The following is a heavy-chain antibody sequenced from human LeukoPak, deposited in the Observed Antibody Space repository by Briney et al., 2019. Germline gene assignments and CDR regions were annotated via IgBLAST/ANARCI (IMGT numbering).Heavy chain of an antibody. J-gene: IGHJ6*04. CDR3: AELGITMIGGV. V-gene: IGHV3-48*04. Sequence: PGGSLRLSCGASGFTFSSYSMNWVRQAPGKGLEWVSSISSSGSTIYYADSVKGRFTISRDSAKNSLYLQMNSLRAEDTAVYYCAELGITMIGGVWGKGTTVTISS. CDR2: ISSSGSTI. D-gene: IGHD3-10*02. CDR1: GFTFSSYS.